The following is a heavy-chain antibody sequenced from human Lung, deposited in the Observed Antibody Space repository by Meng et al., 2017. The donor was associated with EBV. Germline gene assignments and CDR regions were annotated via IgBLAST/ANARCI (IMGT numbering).Heavy chain of an antibody. CDR2: ISGSGGST. CDR3: AKVDYVDYAVDP. CDR1: GLPFSSYV. D-gene: IGHD4-17*01. V-gene: IGHV3-23*01. J-gene: IGHJ5*02. Sequence: EVQLLESGGGLVQPGGSLRLSCAASGLPFSSYVMSWVRQAPGKGLEWVSSISGSGGSTYYADSVKGRFTISRDNSKNTLDLQMNSLRADDTAVYYCAKVDYVDYAVDPWGQGTLVTVSS.